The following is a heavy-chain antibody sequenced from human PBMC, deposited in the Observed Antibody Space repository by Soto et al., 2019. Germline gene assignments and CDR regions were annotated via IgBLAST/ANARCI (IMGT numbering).Heavy chain of an antibody. V-gene: IGHV3-74*01. CDR2: INSDGSST. Sequence: PGGSLRLSCAASGFTFSSYWMHWARQAPGKGLVWVSRINSDGSSTSYADSVKGRFTISRDNAKNTLYLQMNSLRAEDTAVYYCARGDVDTAMVSDYWGQGTLVTVSS. CDR1: GFTFSSYW. CDR3: ARGDVDTAMVSDY. J-gene: IGHJ4*02. D-gene: IGHD5-18*01.